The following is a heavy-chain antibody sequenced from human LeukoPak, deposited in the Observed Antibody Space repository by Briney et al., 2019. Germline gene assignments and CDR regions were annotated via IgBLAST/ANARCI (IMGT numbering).Heavy chain of an antibody. CDR2: ISWNSGSI. V-gene: IGHV3-9*01. CDR3: AKDRSRRLSYYMDV. Sequence: SGGSLRLSCAASGFTFDDYAMHWVRQAPGKGLEWVSGISWNSGSIGYADSVKGRFTISRDNAKNSLYLQMNSLRAEDTALYYCAKDRSRRLSYYMDVWGKGPTVTVSS. J-gene: IGHJ6*03. CDR1: GFTFDDYA.